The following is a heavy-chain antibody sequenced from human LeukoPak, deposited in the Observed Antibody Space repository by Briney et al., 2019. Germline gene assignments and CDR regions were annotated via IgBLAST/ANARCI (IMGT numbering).Heavy chain of an antibody. D-gene: IGHD6-19*01. Sequence: GGSLRLSCAMSGFTFTNNAMTWVRQAPGRGLEWVSTIGGGDVEIHYADSVKGRFTISRDNSKNTLYLQMNSLKTEDTAVYYCTSTTAGYSSAPWVDPWGQGTLVTVSS. J-gene: IGHJ5*02. V-gene: IGHV3-23*01. CDR3: TSTTAGYSSAPWVDP. CDR1: GFTFTNNA. CDR2: IGGGDVEI.